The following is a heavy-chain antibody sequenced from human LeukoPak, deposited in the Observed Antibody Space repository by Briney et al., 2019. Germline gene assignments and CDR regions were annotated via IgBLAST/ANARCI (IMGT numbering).Heavy chain of an antibody. V-gene: IGHV4-30-4*01. CDR1: GGSISSGDYS. D-gene: IGHD4-17*01. J-gene: IGHJ4*02. CDR3: ARARDYGDYAIYYFDY. Sequence: KPSETLSLTCTVSGGSISSGDYSWSWIRQPPGKGLEWIGYIYYSGSTYYNPSLKSRVTISVDTSKNQFSLKLSSVTAADTAVYYCARARDYGDYAIYYFDYWGQGTLVTVSS. CDR2: IYYSGST.